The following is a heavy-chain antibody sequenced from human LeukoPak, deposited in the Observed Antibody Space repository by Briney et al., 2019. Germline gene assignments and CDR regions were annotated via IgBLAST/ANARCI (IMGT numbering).Heavy chain of an antibody. CDR3: ISSNPSFDY. CDR2: INSDGTST. J-gene: IGHJ4*02. V-gene: IGHV3-74*01. CDR1: GLTLSSYW. D-gene: IGHD1-14*01. Sequence: GGSLRLSCAASGLTLSSYWMHWVRQAPGKGLVWVSRINSDGTSTTYADSVKGRFTISRDNAKNTLYLQMNSLRAEDTAVYYCISSNPSFDYWGQGTLVTVSS.